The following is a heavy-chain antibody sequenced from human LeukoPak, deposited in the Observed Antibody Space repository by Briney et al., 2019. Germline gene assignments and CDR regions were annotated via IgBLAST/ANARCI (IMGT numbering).Heavy chain of an antibody. D-gene: IGHD3-10*01. V-gene: IGHV4-34*01. CDR2: INHSGST. CDR1: GGSFSGYY. CDR3: ATGVLLWFGELSPRYWFDP. J-gene: IGHJ5*02. Sequence: PSETLSLTCAVYGGSFSGYYWSWIRQPPGKGLDWIGEINHSGSTNYNPSLKSRVTISVDTSKNQFSLKLSSVTAADTAVYYCATGVLLWFGELSPRYWFDPWGQGTLVTVSS.